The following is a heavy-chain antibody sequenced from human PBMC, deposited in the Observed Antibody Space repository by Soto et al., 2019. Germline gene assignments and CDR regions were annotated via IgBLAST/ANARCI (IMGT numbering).Heavy chain of an antibody. CDR1: GFTFSSYG. V-gene: IGHV3-30*18. J-gene: IGHJ6*02. Sequence: PGGSLRLSCAASGFTFSSYGMHWVRQAPGKGPEWVAVISYDGSNKYYADSVKGRFTISRDNSKNTLYLQMNSLRAEDTAVYYCAKVGFRYGMDVWGQGTTVTVSS. CDR2: ISYDGSNK. CDR3: AKVGFRYGMDV.